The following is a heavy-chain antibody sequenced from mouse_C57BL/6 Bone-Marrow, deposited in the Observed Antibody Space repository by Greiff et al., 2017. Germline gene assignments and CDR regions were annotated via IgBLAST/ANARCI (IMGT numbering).Heavy chain of an antibody. CDR3: ARSGLVVGDFDV. CDR2: FTMYSDAT. V-gene: IGHV1-49*01. J-gene: IGHJ1*03. D-gene: IGHD1-1*01. Sequence: LQQSGAELVRPGSSVKLSCKASYFAFMASAMPWVQQRPGNGLEWIGSFTMYSDATEYSEKFKGQATLTANTASSTAYMELSSLTSEDSAVYYCARSGLVVGDFDVWGTGTTVTVSS. CDR1: YFAFMASA.